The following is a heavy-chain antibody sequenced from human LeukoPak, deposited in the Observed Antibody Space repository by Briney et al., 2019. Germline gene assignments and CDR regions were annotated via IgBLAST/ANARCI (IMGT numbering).Heavy chain of an antibody. J-gene: IGHJ4*02. V-gene: IGHV1-69*05. Sequence: SVKVSCKASGGTFSSYAISWVRQAPGQGLEWMGRIIPIFGTANYAQKCQGRVTITTDESTSTAYIELSSLRSEDTAVYYCARDAGYSSGWDYWGQGTLVSVSS. D-gene: IGHD6-19*01. CDR3: ARDAGYSSGWDY. CDR2: IIPIFGTA. CDR1: GGTFSSYA.